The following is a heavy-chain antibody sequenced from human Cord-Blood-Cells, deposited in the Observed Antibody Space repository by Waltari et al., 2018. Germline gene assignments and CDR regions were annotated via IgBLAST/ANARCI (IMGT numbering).Heavy chain of an antibody. CDR1: GGSFSGYY. Sequence: QVQLQQWGAGLLKPSETLSLTCAVYGGSFSGYYWSWIRQPPGKGLEGIGEINHSGSTNYNPSRKSRVTISVDTSKNQFSLKLSSVTAADTAVYYCASFYCSSTSCYFDYWGQGTLVTVSS. V-gene: IGHV4-34*01. CDR2: INHSGST. D-gene: IGHD2-2*01. J-gene: IGHJ4*02. CDR3: ASFYCSSTSCYFDY.